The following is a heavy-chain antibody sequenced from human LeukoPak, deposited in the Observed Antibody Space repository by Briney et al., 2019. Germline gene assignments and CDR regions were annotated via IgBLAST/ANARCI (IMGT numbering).Heavy chain of an antibody. J-gene: IGHJ4*02. V-gene: IGHV3-74*01. Sequence: GGSLRLSCAASGFTFSSYWMHWVRQAPGKGLVWVSRINSDESSTSYADSVKGRFTISRDNAKNTLYLQMNSLRAEDTAVYYCARARYCSSTSCYPEDYWGQGTLVTVSS. CDR2: INSDESST. CDR3: ARARYCSSTSCYPEDY. CDR1: GFTFSSYW. D-gene: IGHD2-2*01.